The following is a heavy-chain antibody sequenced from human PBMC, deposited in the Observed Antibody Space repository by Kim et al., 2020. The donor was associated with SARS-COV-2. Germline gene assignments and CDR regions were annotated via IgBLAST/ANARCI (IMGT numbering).Heavy chain of an antibody. CDR1: GFTFSSYG. J-gene: IGHJ5*02. V-gene: IGHV3-33*01. CDR3: ARERGVGIVATPRYNWFDP. D-gene: IGHD5-12*01. CDR2: IWYDGSNK. Sequence: GGSLRLSCAASGFTFSSYGMHWVRQAPGKGLEWVAVIWYDGSNKYYADSVKGRFTISRDNSKNTLYLQMNSLRAEDTAVYYCARERGVGIVATPRYNWFDPWGQGTLVTVSS.